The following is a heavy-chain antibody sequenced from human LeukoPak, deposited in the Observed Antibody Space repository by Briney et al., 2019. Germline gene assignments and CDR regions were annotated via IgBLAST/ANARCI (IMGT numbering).Heavy chain of an antibody. Sequence: SETLSLTCAVSGGSISSSNWWSWVRQPPGKGLEWIGEIYHSGSTNYNPSLKSRVTISVDKSKNQFSLKLSSVTAADTAVYYCAREGYSGSPLGGYYYYMDVWGKGTTVTVSS. D-gene: IGHD1-26*01. CDR3: AREGYSGSPLGGYYYYMDV. V-gene: IGHV4-4*02. J-gene: IGHJ6*03. CDR2: IYHSGST. CDR1: GGSISSSNW.